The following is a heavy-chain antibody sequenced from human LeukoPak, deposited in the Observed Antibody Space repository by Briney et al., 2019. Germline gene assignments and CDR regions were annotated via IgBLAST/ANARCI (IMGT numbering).Heavy chain of an antibody. CDR1: GFTFSSYS. D-gene: IGHD3-22*01. CDR2: ISSSSSYI. V-gene: IGHV3-21*01. Sequence: GRSLRLSCAASGFTFSSYSMNWVRQAPGKGLEWVSSISSSSSYIYYADSVKGRFTISRDNAKNSLYLQMNSLRAEDTAVYYCARERGYYDSTFDYWGQGTLVTVSS. CDR3: ARERGYYDSTFDY. J-gene: IGHJ4*02.